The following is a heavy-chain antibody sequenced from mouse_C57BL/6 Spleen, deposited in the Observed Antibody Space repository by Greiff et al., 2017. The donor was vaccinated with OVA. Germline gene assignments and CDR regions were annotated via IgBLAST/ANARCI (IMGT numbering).Heavy chain of an antibody. CDR1: GFSFNTYA. CDR3: GADLLSIRGAMDY. V-gene: IGHV10-1*01. J-gene: IGHJ4*01. Sequence: EVKLLESGGGLVQPKGSLKLSCAASGFSFNTYAMNWVRQAPGKGLEWVARIRSKSNNYATYYADSVKDRFTISRDDSESMLYLQMNNLKTEDTAMYYCGADLLSIRGAMDYWGQGTSVTVSS. CDR2: IRSKSNNYAT. D-gene: IGHD2-1*01.